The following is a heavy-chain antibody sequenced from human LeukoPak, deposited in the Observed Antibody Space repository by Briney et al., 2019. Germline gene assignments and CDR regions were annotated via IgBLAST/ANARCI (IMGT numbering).Heavy chain of an antibody. D-gene: IGHD5-18*01. J-gene: IGHJ4*02. Sequence: GSLRLSCAASGFTFSSYAMSWIRQPAGKGLEWIGRIYTSGSTNYNPSLKSRVTMSVDTSKNQFSLKLSSVTAADTAVYYCALYSYLYYFDYWGQGTLVTVSS. CDR1: GFTFSSYA. V-gene: IGHV4-4*07. CDR3: ALYSYLYYFDY. CDR2: IYTSGST.